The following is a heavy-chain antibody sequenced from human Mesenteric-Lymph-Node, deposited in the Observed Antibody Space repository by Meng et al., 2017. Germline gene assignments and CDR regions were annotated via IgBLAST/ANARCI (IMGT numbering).Heavy chain of an antibody. Sequence: GGSLRLSCVASGFTFTTYSMHWVRQAPGKGLQYVSGISSDGGNTYYADSVKGRFIISRDNSRNTVDLQMGSLRTEDMAVYYCARGRGPKYLFPWFDLWGQGALVTVSS. V-gene: IGHV3-64*02. D-gene: IGHD2/OR15-2a*01. CDR3: ARGRGPKYLFPWFDL. CDR2: ISSDGGNT. J-gene: IGHJ5*02. CDR1: GFTFTTYS.